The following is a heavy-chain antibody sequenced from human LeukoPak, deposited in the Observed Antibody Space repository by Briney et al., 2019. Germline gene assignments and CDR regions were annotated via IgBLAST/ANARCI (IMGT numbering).Heavy chain of an antibody. CDR1: GFTFSIYG. Sequence: GGSLRLSCAASGFTFSIYGIHWVRQAPGKGLEWVAVISYDGSNKYYADSVKGRFTISRDNSKNTLYLQMNSLRAEDTAVYCCAKGWWAYDILTGSFDYWGQGTLVTVSS. D-gene: IGHD3-9*01. V-gene: IGHV3-30*18. CDR3: AKGWWAYDILTGSFDY. CDR2: ISYDGSNK. J-gene: IGHJ4*02.